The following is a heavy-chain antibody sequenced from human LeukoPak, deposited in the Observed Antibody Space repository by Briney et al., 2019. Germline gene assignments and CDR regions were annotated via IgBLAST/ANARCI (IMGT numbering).Heavy chain of an antibody. CDR1: GFTFSSYG. Sequence: GGSLRLSCAACGFTFSSYGMHGVRQARGKGVEWGAVISYDGSNKYYADSVKGRFNISRDNSKNPLYLQMNSLRAEDTAVYYCAKDGCDCSSTSCPRGYTYYYYGMDVWGKGTTVTVSS. J-gene: IGHJ6*04. CDR2: ISYDGSNK. CDR3: AKDGCDCSSTSCPRGYTYYYYGMDV. D-gene: IGHD2-2*01. V-gene: IGHV3-30*18.